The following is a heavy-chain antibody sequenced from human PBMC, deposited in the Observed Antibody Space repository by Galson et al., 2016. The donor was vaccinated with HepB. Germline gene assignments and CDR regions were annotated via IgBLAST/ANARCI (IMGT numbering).Heavy chain of an antibody. CDR1: GFSSSNYW. Sequence: SLRLSCAASGFSSSNYWMTWVRQAPGKGLEWVANINQDGSDKYYMDSVKGRFTVSKDNAKTSVYLQMNSLRAEDTAVYFCASDLSYYGSGSYYYWGQGTLVTVAS. CDR3: ASDLSYYGSGSYYY. CDR2: INQDGSDK. V-gene: IGHV3-7*01. D-gene: IGHD3-10*01. J-gene: IGHJ4*02.